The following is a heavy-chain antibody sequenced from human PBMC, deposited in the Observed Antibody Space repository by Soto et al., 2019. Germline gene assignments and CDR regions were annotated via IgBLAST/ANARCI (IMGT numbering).Heavy chain of an antibody. CDR3: ARVIAYSSSYGWYFDR. V-gene: IGHV3-48*02. Sequence: PGGSLRLSCEGSGFIFSSFNMNWVRQAPGKGLEWISYISSSSSSIYYADSVKGRFTISRDNAKNSLFLQMNSLRDEDTAVYYCARVIAYSSSYGWYFDRWGRGTRVTVAS. CDR2: ISSSSSSI. CDR1: GFIFSSFN. J-gene: IGHJ2*01. D-gene: IGHD6-6*01.